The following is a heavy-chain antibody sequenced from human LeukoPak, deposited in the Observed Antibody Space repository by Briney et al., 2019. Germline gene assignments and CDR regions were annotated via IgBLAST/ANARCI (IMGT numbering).Heavy chain of an antibody. CDR2: IKQDGSDK. D-gene: IGHD4-11*01. CDR3: ARDFHYRYYYYGMDV. Sequence: GGSLRLSCAASGFTFSSYWMSWVRQAPGKGLEWVANIKQDGSDKYYVDSVKGRFTISRDNAKNSLYLQMNSLRAGDTAVYYCARDFHYRYYYYGMDVWGQGTTVTVSS. CDR1: GFTFSSYW. J-gene: IGHJ6*02. V-gene: IGHV3-7*01.